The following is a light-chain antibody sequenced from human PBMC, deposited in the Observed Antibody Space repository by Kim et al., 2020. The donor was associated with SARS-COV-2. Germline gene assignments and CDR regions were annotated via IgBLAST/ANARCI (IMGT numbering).Light chain of an antibody. J-gene: IGLJ3*02. CDR2: DVD. Sequence: QSALTQPASVSGSPGQSITVSCTGTSSDVGGYNFVSWYQQYPGKAPKLMIYDVDKRPSGVSNRFSGSKSGNTASLTISGLQAEDEADYYCSSYTSSRIWVFGGGTQLTVL. V-gene: IGLV2-14*01. CDR1: SSDVGGYNF. CDR3: SSYTSSRIWV.